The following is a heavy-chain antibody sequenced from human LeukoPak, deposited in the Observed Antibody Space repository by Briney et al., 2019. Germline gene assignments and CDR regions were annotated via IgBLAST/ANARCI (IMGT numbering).Heavy chain of an antibody. J-gene: IGHJ4*02. CDR3: ARDEGQQLAFDY. Sequence: SETLSLTCTVSGGSISSGDYYWSWIRQPPGKGLEWIGSIYYSGSTYYNPSLKSRVTISVDTSKNQFSLKLSSVTAADTAVYYCARDEGQQLAFDYWGQGTLVTVSS. D-gene: IGHD6-13*01. V-gene: IGHV4-39*07. CDR1: GGSISSGDYY. CDR2: IYYSGST.